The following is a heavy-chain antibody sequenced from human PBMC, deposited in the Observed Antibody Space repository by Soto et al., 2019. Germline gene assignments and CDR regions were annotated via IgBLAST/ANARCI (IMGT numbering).Heavy chain of an antibody. CDR2: MNPNSGNT. D-gene: IGHD4-17*01. Sequence: ASVKVSCKTSGYTFTSYDINWVRQATGQGLEWMGWMNPNSGNTSYAQKFQGRVTMTRNTSRSTSYMELSSLRSEDTAVYYCARGFDYCDYDWFDPWGQGTLVTVSS. CDR3: ARGFDYCDYDWFDP. V-gene: IGHV1-8*01. J-gene: IGHJ5*02. CDR1: GYTFTSYD.